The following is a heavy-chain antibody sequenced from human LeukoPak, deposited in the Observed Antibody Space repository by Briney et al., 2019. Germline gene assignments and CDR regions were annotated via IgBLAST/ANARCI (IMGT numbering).Heavy chain of an antibody. V-gene: IGHV3-9*01. CDR1: GFTFDDYA. D-gene: IGHD2-8*02. CDR2: ISWNSGSI. J-gene: IGHJ5*02. Sequence: GGSLRLSCAASGFTFDDYATHWVRQAPGKGLEGVSGISWNSGSIGYADSVKGRFTISRDNAKNSLYLQMNSLRAEDTALYYCAKGASRDGGVSGAWGQGTLVTVSS. CDR3: AKGASRDGGVSGA.